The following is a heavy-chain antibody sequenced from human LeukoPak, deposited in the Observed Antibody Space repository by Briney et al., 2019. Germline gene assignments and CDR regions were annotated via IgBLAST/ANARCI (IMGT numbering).Heavy chain of an antibody. V-gene: IGHV4-30-2*01. J-gene: IGHJ4*02. Sequence: SETLSLTCAVSGGSISSGGYSWSWIRQPPRKGLEWIGYIYHSGSTYYNPSLKSRVTISVDRSKNQFSLKLSSVTAADTAVYYCARVGAGWSIFDYWGQGTLVTVSS. D-gene: IGHD6-19*01. CDR3: ARVGAGWSIFDY. CDR2: IYHSGST. CDR1: GGSISSGGYS.